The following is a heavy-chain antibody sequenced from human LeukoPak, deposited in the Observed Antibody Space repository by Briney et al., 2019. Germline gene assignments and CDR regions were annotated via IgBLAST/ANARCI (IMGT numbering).Heavy chain of an antibody. CDR3: ASSLSSGWGPVDDY. CDR1: GIXFSNYE. CDR2: INPGGSNR. D-gene: IGHD6-19*01. Sequence: GGSLRLSCAASGIXFSNYEINWVRQAPGKGREWVSYINPGGSNRFYAGSVRGRFTISRDDAKKSVYLQMNSLRAEDTAVYYCASSLSSGWGPVDDYWGQGIMVTVSS. J-gene: IGHJ4*02. V-gene: IGHV3-48*03.